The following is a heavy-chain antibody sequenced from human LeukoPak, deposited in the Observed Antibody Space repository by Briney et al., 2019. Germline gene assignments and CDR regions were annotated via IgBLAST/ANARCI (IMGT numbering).Heavy chain of an antibody. Sequence: GESLRLSCATSGFTFSSYGMNWVRQAPGKGLEWVAFIRYDGRDTYYAASVKGRFTISRDNSQNTLDLQMNSLRLEDTAMYYCAKDRYSTSSTFTVNPFDYWGQGILVTVSS. D-gene: IGHD2-2*01. CDR2: IRYDGRDT. CDR3: AKDRYSTSSTFTVNPFDY. CDR1: GFTFSSYG. J-gene: IGHJ4*02. V-gene: IGHV3-30*02.